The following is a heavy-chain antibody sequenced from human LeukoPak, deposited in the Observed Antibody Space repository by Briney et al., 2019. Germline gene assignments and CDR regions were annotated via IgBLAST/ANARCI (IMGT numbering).Heavy chain of an antibody. V-gene: IGHV1-2*02. CDR3: AREYYYDSRGYTDY. Sequence: ASVKVSCKASGYTFTGYYMHWVRQAPGQGLEWMGWINPNSGGTNYAQKFQGRVIMTRDTSISTAYMELSRLTSDDPAVYYCAREYYYDSRGYTDYWGQGTLVTVSS. D-gene: IGHD3-22*01. CDR1: GYTFTGYY. CDR2: INPNSGGT. J-gene: IGHJ4*02.